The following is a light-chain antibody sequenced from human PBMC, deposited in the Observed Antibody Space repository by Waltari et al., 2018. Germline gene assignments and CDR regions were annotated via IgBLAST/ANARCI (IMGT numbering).Light chain of an antibody. CDR3: QQYVNSHWT. Sequence: DIQMTQSPSTLSASVGDRVTITCRASQSLSGWLAWYQQIPGKAPKVLIYKASNLQSCVPSRFSGSGSGIDFTLAISGLEPEDSAMYYCQQYVNSHWTFGQGTKVEIK. V-gene: IGKV1-5*03. J-gene: IGKJ1*01. CDR1: QSLSGW. CDR2: KAS.